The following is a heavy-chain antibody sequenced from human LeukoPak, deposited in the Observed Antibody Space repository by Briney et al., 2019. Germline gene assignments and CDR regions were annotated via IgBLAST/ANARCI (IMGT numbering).Heavy chain of an antibody. CDR3: ARGYCSGGTCRYVTKYFDY. CDR1: GYSFTTYW. J-gene: IGHJ4*02. D-gene: IGHD2-15*01. CDR2: IYPGDSDT. V-gene: IGHV5-51*01. Sequence: AGESLKVSCKGSGYSFTTYWIGWVRQMPGKGLEWMGIIYPGDSDTRYSPSFQGQVTISADKSISTAYLQWSSLKASDTAMYYCARGYCSGGTCRYVTKYFDYWGQGTLVTVSS.